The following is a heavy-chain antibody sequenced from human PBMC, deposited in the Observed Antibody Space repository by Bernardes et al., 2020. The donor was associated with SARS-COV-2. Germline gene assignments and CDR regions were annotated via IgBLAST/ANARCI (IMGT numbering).Heavy chain of an antibody. CDR3: IRDRSHLHDIFTENYMEL. CDR2: ISARSGNT. CDR1: GYAFDSHG. V-gene: IGHV1-18*04. D-gene: IGHD1-1*01. Sequence: ASVKVSCKASGYAFDSHGISWVRLAPGQGLEWIGWISARSGNTNFARKFQGRVSMTTDTSTNTAYMEVRSLKGNDTAVYFCIRDRSHLHDIFTENYMELWGQGTKVTVSS. J-gene: IGHJ6*02.